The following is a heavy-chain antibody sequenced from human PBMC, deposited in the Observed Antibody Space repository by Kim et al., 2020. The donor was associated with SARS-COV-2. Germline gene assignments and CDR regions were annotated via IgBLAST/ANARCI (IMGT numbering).Heavy chain of an antibody. D-gene: IGHD3-22*01. J-gene: IGHJ4*02. Sequence: SETLSLTCAVYGGSFSGYYWSWIRQPPGKGLEWIGEINHSGSTNYNPSLKSRVTISVDTSKNQFSLKLSSVTAADTAVYYCARTSSGYVDYWGQGTLVTVSS. V-gene: IGHV4-34*01. CDR2: INHSGST. CDR3: ARTSSGYVDY. CDR1: GGSFSGYY.